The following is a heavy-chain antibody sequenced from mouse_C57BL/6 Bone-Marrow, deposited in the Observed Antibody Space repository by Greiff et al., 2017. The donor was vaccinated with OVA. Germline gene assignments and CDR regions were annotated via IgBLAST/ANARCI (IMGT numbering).Heavy chain of an antibody. CDR3: ARRLLEAMDY. CDR2: IYPGDGDT. D-gene: IGHD1-1*02. J-gene: IGHJ4*01. V-gene: IGHV1-82*01. CDR1: GYAFSSSW. Sequence: VQGVESGPELVKPGASVKISCKASGYAFSSSWMNWVKQRPGKGLEWIGRIYPGDGDTNYNGKFKGKATLTADKSSSTAYMQLSSLTSEDSAVYFCARRLLEAMDYWGQGTSVTVSS.